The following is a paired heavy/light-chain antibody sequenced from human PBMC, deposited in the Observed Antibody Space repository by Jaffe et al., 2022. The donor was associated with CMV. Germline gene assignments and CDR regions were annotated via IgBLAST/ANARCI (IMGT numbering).Heavy chain of an antibody. CDR1: GYTFSKFG. V-gene: IGHV1-18*01. CDR3: ARDRNWFDP. J-gene: IGHJ5*02. CDR2: ISPYNGKT. Sequence: QVQLVQSGVEVKKPGASVKVSCKASGYTFSKFGISWVRQAPGQGLEWMGWISPYNGKTNYTQKLQGRLTLTTDTSTTTAYLELTSLGSDDTAVYFCARDRNWFDPWGQGTLVIVSS.
Light chain of an antibody. Sequence: QSALTQPASVSGSPGQSITISCTGTSSDIGNYDFVSWYQQHPGKAPQLRIYEVRKRPSGVSDRFSASKSGNMAFLTISRLQAEDEGEYYCCSYAGGSTYVFGGGTKLTVL. CDR1: SSDIGNYDF. V-gene: IGLV2-23*02. CDR3: CSYAGGSTYV. CDR2: EVR. J-gene: IGLJ2*01.